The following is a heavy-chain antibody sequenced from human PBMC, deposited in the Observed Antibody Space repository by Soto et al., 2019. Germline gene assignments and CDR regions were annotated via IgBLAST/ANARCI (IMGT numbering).Heavy chain of an antibody. CDR1: VCSISSGGYY. CDR3: ARAPYDDWRWFES. V-gene: IGHV4-31*03. J-gene: IGHJ5*02. Sequence: SETLSLTCTVSVCSISSGGYYWSWIRQHPGKGLGVIGYIYYSGSTYYNPSLKSRVTISVDTYKNQFSLKLSSVTAADTAVYYCARAPYDDWRWFESWGQGTRVTVSS. D-gene: IGHD3-3*01. CDR2: IYYSGST.